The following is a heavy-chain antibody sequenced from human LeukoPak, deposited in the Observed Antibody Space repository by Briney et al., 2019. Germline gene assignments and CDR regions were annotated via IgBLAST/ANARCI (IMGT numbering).Heavy chain of an antibody. J-gene: IGHJ4*02. D-gene: IGHD6-19*01. V-gene: IGHV4-39*01. CDR2: IYYSGST. CDR3: ARHLYGSGLHRIDY. CDR1: GGSISSTNYY. Sequence: SETLSLTCSVSGGSISSTNYYWGWIRQPPGKGLEWIGSIYYSGSTYYNPSLKSRVTISVDTSKNQFSLKLSSVTAADTAVYHCARHLYGSGLHRIDYWGQGTLVTVSS.